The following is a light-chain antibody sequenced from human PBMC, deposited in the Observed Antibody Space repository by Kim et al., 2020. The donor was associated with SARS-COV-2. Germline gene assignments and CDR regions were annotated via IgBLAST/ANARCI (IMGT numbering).Light chain of an antibody. Sequence: SVSPGQTASITCSGDKLGDTYASWYQQKPGQSPVLVLYEDTKRPSGIPERFSGSNSGNTATLTISGTQAMDEADFYCQAWDGSTAVFGGGTQLTVL. CDR2: EDT. J-gene: IGLJ2*01. CDR3: QAWDGSTAV. CDR1: KLGDTY. V-gene: IGLV3-1*01.